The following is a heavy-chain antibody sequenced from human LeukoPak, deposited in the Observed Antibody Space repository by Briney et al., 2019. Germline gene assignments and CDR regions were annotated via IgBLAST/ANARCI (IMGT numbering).Heavy chain of an antibody. CDR3: AAIPLPDSRYFDWLTFDY. J-gene: IGHJ4*02. Sequence: ASVKVSCKASGFTFTSSAVQWVRQARGQRLEWIGWIVVGSGNTNYAQKFQERVTITRDTSTSTAYMELSSLRSEDTAVYYCAAIPLPDSRYFDWLTFDYWGQGTLVTVSS. CDR1: GFTFTSSA. D-gene: IGHD3-9*01. V-gene: IGHV1-58*01. CDR2: IVVGSGNT.